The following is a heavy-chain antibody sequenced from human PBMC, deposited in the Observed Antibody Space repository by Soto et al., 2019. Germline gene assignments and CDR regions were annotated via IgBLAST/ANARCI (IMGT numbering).Heavy chain of an antibody. V-gene: IGHV1-46*01. CDR2: IHPIVGST. D-gene: IGHD5-12*01. CDR3: VREWLLLNDRPDQYYGLDV. Sequence: QVQLVQSGAEVKKPGASVKVSCRASGYTFTNYYMHWVRQAPGQGLEWMGIIHPIVGSTSYAKKFKGRVTLTRDTSTSTVYMELTSLRSDDTAVYYWVREWLLLNDRPDQYYGLDVWGQGTTVIVSS. CDR1: GYTFTNYY. J-gene: IGHJ6*02.